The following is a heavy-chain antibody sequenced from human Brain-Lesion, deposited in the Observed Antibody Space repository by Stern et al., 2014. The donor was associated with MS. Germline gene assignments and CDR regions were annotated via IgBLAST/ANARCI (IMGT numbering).Heavy chain of an antibody. CDR2: IHPSGSA. CDR3: ASGYRIFDY. D-gene: IGHD5-18*01. Sequence: VQLVQSGPGLVKPSQTLSLTCTVSGGSISSGSDYWSWIRQPAGKGLEWIGRIHPSGSAFYTPSLKSGVAISTDTPMNQFSLELNSATAADTAIYYCASGYRIFDYWGQGILVTVSS. CDR1: GGSISSGSDY. V-gene: IGHV4-61*02. J-gene: IGHJ4*02.